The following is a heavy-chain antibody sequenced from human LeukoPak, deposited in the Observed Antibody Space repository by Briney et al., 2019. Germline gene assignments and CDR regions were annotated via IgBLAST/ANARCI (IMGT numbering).Heavy chain of an antibody. CDR1: GGSISSYY. CDR3: AGTPPLYYYDSSGYFPHWFDP. D-gene: IGHD3-22*01. J-gene: IGHJ5*02. Sequence: SETLSLTCTVSGGSISSYYWSWIRQPAGKGLEWIGRIYTSGSTNYNPSLKIRVTMSVDTSKNQFSLKLSSVTAADTAVYYCAGTPPLYYYDSSGYFPHWFDPWGQGTLVTVSS. V-gene: IGHV4-4*07. CDR2: IYTSGST.